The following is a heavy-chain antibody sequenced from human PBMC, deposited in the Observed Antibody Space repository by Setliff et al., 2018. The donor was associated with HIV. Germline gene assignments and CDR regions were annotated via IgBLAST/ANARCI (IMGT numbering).Heavy chain of an antibody. CDR3: ARFGVAYGIDV. J-gene: IGHJ6*02. CDR1: GFTFSTYW. CDR2: IKQDGSER. V-gene: IGHV3-7*01. D-gene: IGHD3-10*01. Sequence: GGSLRLSCAASGFTFSTYWMSWVRQAPGKGLEWVANIKQDGSERSYVDSVKGRFTISRDNAENSLYLQMNSLRVENTAVYYCARFGVAYGIDVWGQGTTVTVSS.